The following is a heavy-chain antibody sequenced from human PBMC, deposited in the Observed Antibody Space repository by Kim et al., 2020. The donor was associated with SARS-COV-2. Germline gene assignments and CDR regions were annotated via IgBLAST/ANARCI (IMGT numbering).Heavy chain of an antibody. Sequence: GGSLRLSCAASGFTFSSYAMSWVRQAPGKGLEWVSAISGSGGSTYYADSVKGRFTISRDNSKNTLYLQMNSLRAEDTAVYYCAKVGARYCSGGSCFSHFDYWGQGTLVTVSS. V-gene: IGHV3-23*01. J-gene: IGHJ4*02. CDR2: ISGSGGST. CDR1: GFTFSSYA. D-gene: IGHD2-15*01. CDR3: AKVGARYCSGGSCFSHFDY.